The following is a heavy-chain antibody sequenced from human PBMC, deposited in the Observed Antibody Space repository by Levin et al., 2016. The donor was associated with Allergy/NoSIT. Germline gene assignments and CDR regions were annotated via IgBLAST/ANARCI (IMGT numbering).Heavy chain of an antibody. CDR2: ISSSSSYI. J-gene: IGHJ4*02. D-gene: IGHD3-22*01. V-gene: IGHV3-21*01. Sequence: GESLKISCAASGFTFSSYSMNWVRQAPGKGLEWVSSISSSSSYIYYADSVKGRFTISRDNAKNSLYLQMNSLRAEDTAVYYCARDPEYYDSSGYYWGQGTLVTVSS. CDR3: ARDPEYYDSSGYY. CDR1: GFTFSSYS.